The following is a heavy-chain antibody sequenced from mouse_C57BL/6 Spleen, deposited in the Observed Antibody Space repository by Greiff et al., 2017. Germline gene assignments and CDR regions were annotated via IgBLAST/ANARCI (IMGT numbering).Heavy chain of an antibody. CDR3: ANYDCDGDFAY. Sequence: EVQLQQSGPELVKPGASVKISCKASGYTFTDYYMNWVKQSHGKSLEWIGDINPNNGGTSYNQKFKGKATLTVAKSSSTAYMELRSLTSEDSAVYYCANYDCDGDFAYWGQGTLVTVSA. CDR1: GYTFTDYY. CDR2: INPNNGGT. D-gene: IGHD2-4*01. J-gene: IGHJ3*01. V-gene: IGHV1-26*01.